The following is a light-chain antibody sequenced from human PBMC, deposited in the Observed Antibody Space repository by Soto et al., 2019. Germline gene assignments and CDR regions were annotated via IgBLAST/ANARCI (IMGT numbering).Light chain of an antibody. Sequence: EIVLTQSPVTLYFSPGERATLSCRASQSVSSYLAWYEQKPGQAPRLLIYDASNRATGIPARFSGSGSGTDFTLTISSLEPEDYAVYYCQQRSNLPLTFGGGTKVEIK. CDR2: DAS. CDR1: QSVSSY. J-gene: IGKJ4*01. V-gene: IGKV3-11*01. CDR3: QQRSNLPLT.